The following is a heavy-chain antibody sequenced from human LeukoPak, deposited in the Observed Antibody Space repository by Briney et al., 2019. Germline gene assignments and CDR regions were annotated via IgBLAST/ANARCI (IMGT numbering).Heavy chain of an antibody. D-gene: IGHD4-17*01. CDR1: GFTFSSHA. Sequence: GGSLRLSCAASGFTFSSHAMHWVRQAPGKGLEWVAVISFDGSNKYYADSVKGRFTISRDNSKNTLYLQMNSLRAEDTAVYYCARYDSTVTTGFDYWGQGTLVTVSS. J-gene: IGHJ4*02. V-gene: IGHV3-30*04. CDR3: ARYDSTVTTGFDY. CDR2: ISFDGSNK.